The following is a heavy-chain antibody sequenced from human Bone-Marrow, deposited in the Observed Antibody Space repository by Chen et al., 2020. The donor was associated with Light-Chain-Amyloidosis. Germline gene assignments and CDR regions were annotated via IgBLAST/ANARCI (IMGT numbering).Heavy chain of an antibody. CDR2: ISGSGGST. J-gene: IGHJ4*02. CDR3: ARPIAARFDY. V-gene: IGHV3-23*01. D-gene: IGHD6-6*01. Sequence: EVQLLESGGGLVQPGGSLRLSCAASGFTFSSYSMSWVRQAPGKGLEWVSAISGSGGSTYYADSVKGRFTISRDNAKNSLYLQMNSLRAEDTAVYYCARPIAARFDYWGQGTLVTVSS. CDR1: GFTFSSYS.